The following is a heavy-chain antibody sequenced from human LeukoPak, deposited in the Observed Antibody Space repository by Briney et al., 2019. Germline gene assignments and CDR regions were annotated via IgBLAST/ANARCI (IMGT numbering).Heavy chain of an antibody. D-gene: IGHD4-17*01. J-gene: IGHJ4*02. Sequence: GGSLRLSCAASGFSFSRYEMNWVRQAPGKGLEWVSYISSSGSTIYYADSVKGRFTISRDNAKNSLYLQMNSLRAEDTAVYYCARETTVIPFDYWGQGTLVTVSS. CDR3: ARETTVIPFDY. CDR1: GFSFSRYE. CDR2: ISSSGSTI. V-gene: IGHV3-48*03.